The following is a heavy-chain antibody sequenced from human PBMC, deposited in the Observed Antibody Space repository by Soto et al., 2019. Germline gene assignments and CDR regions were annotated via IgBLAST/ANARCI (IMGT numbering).Heavy chain of an antibody. CDR1: GGSLNSEHYH. D-gene: IGHD4-17*01. V-gene: IGHV4-30-4*01. Sequence: SETLSLTCTVSGGSLNSEHYHWTWIRQAPGKGLEWIGYIHYTGSVRYNPSLQSRITMSVDTSKNLFSLNLSSVTAADTAVYFCVRVFDGADRDYYGLDGWGQGSMVTVAS. J-gene: IGHJ6*02. CDR3: VRVFDGADRDYYGLDG. CDR2: IHYTGSV.